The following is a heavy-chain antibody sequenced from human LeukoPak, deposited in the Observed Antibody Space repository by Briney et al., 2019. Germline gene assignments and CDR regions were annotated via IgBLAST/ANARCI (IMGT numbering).Heavy chain of an antibody. V-gene: IGHV3-48*02. J-gene: IGHJ3*02. CDR3: ARKIASGSYVDAFDI. CDR1: GFTFSSYS. Sequence: PGGSLRLSCAASGFTFSSYSMNWVRQAPGKGLECVSYVSGSSSTIYYADSVKGRFTISRDNAKNSLYLQMNSLRDEDTAVYYCARKIASGSYVDAFDIWGQGTMVTVSS. D-gene: IGHD3-10*01. CDR2: VSGSSSTI.